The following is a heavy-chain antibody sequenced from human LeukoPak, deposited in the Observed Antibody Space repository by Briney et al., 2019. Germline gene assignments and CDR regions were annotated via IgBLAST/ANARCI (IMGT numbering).Heavy chain of an antibody. V-gene: IGHV3-21*01. J-gene: IGHJ4*02. CDR3: ARVSTTSSESDY. Sequence: PGGSLRLSCAASGFTFSGYSMNWVRQAPGKGXXXISSIGSSXXXIFYADSLKGRFTISRDNAKNSLYLQMNSLRAEDTAVYYCARVSTTSSESDYWGQGTLVTVSS. CDR1: GFTFSGYS. D-gene: IGHD2-2*01. CDR2: IGSSXXXI.